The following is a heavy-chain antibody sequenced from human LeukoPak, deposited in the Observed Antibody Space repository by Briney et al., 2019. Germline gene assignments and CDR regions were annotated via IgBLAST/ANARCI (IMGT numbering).Heavy chain of an antibody. V-gene: IGHV3-9*03. D-gene: IGHD4-17*01. Sequence: GGSLRLSCAASGFTFDDYAMHWVRQAPGKGLEWVSGISWNSGSIGYADSVKGRFTISRDNAKNSLYLQMNSLRAEDMALYYCAKDWSYGAHAFDICGQGTMVTVSS. J-gene: IGHJ3*02. CDR3: AKDWSYGAHAFDI. CDR2: ISWNSGSI. CDR1: GFTFDDYA.